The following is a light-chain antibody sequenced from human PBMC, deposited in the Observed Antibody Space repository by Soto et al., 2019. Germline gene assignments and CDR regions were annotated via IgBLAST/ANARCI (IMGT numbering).Light chain of an antibody. V-gene: IGKV3-11*01. CDR3: QQRSNWPLT. Sequence: EIVLTQSPATLSLSPWERATLSCRASQYVSSFLAWYQQKAGQAPRLLIYEASHRATGIPARFSGSGSGTDFTLTISSLEPEDFAVYYCQQRSNWPLTFGGGTKVDIK. CDR1: QYVSSF. J-gene: IGKJ4*01. CDR2: EAS.